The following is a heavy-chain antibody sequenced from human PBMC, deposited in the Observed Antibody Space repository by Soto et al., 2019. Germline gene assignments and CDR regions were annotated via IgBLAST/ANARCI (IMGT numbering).Heavy chain of an antibody. CDR3: ARGGSGALTSAAGTTNWFDP. CDR1: GFSFDDYA. CDR2: ISWSSGNI. V-gene: IGHV3-9*01. J-gene: IGHJ5*02. D-gene: IGHD6-13*01. Sequence: EVQLVESGGGVVQPGRSLRLSCAGSGFSFDDYAMYWVRQVPGAGLEWVAGISWSSGNIAHADSVKGRFIISRDNDKSPLYLQMNSLRSDDTALYFCARGGSGALTSAAGTTNWFDPWGQGTLVIVSS.